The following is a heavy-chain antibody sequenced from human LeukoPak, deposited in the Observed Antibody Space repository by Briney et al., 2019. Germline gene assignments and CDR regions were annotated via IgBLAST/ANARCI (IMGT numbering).Heavy chain of an antibody. V-gene: IGHV3-21*01. CDR3: TRAQKEITTISHIYY. CDR2: IRSSSSYI. CDR1: GFTFSSSS. Sequence: PGGSLRLSRAASGFTFSSSSMNWVSQAAGNWLEWVSSIRSSSSYIYYADSVKGRFTISRDNAKSTLYLQMNSLRAEDTAVYNCTRAQKEITTISHIYYWGQGTLVTVSS. D-gene: IGHD5-24*01. J-gene: IGHJ4*02.